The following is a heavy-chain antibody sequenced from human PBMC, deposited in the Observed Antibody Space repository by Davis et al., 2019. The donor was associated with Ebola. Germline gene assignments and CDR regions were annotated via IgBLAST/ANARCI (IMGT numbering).Heavy chain of an antibody. CDR1: GYTFTSCG. Sequence: AASVKVSCKASGYTFTSCGISWVRQAPGQGLEWMGWISAYTGDTNYAQKFLGRVTMTTDTSTGTAYMELKSLRSDDTAGYYCARGLDFGDYTDYWGQGTLVTVAS. V-gene: IGHV1-18*01. CDR2: ISAYTGDT. J-gene: IGHJ4*02. D-gene: IGHD4-17*01. CDR3: ARGLDFGDYTDY.